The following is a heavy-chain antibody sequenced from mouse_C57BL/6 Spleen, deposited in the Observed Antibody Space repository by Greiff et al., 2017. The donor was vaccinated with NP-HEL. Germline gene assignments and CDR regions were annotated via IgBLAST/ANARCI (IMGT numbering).Heavy chain of an antibody. CDR3: ARHDDYDGYFDV. V-gene: IGHV5-12*01. CDR1: GFTFSDYY. CDR2: ISNGGGST. D-gene: IGHD2-4*01. J-gene: IGHJ1*03. Sequence: EVKLMESGGGLVQPGGSLKLSCAASGFTFSDYYMYWVRQTPEKRLEWVAYISNGGGSTYYPDTVKGRFTISRDNAKNTLYLQMSRLKSEDTAMYYCARHDDYDGYFDVWGTGTTVTVSS.